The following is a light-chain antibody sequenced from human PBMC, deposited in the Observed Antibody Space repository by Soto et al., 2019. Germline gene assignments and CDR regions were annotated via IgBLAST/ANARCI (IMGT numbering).Light chain of an antibody. V-gene: IGLV2-14*01. Sequence: QSALTQPASVSGSPRQSITISCTGTSSDVGGYNYVSWYQQHPGKAPKLMIYEVRNRPSGVSNRFSGSRSGNTASRTISGLQAEDEAEDYCSSYTSRSTLVFGGGTQLTVL. CDR2: EVR. J-gene: IGLJ2*01. CDR1: SSDVGGYNY. CDR3: SSYTSRSTLV.